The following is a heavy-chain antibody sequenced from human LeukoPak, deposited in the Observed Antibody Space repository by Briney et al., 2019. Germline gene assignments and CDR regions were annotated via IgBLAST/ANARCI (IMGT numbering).Heavy chain of an antibody. Sequence: SETLSLTCTVSGDSTSSDRYYGGWVRQPPGKGLEWIGNIYYSGTTYYNPSLKSQLTMSVDTSKNQFFLKLNSVTAADTAVYYCARGRPYSGGYHLDYWGQGTLVTVSA. J-gene: IGHJ4*02. CDR3: ARGRPYSGGYHLDY. V-gene: IGHV4-39*02. CDR2: IYYSGTT. D-gene: IGHD1-26*01. CDR1: GDSTSSDRYY.